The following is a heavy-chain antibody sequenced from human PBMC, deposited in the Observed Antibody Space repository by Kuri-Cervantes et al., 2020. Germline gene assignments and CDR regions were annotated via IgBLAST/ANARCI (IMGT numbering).Heavy chain of an antibody. V-gene: IGHV1-2*02. CDR2: VNPSSGDT. D-gene: IGHD2-2*01. Sequence: ASVKVSCKASGYTFTYRYLHWVRQAPGQGPEWMGWVNPSSGDTYYVQKFRGRVTMTRDTSIDTAYMELNSLTSDDTAVYFCARDPGAAAKLGFDPWGQGTLVTVSS. CDR1: GYTFTYRY. CDR3: ARDPGAAAKLGFDP. J-gene: IGHJ5*02.